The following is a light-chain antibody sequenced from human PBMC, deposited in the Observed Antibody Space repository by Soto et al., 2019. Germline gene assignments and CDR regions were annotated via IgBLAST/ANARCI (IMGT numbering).Light chain of an antibody. V-gene: IGKV3-11*01. Sequence: EIVLTQSPATLSLSPGERATLSCRASRSVSSYLAWYQQKPGQTPRLLIHDASNRATDIPVRFSGSGSGTDFTLTISSLEPEDFAVYYCQQRTNWPSSTFGQGTRLEIK. CDR2: DAS. J-gene: IGKJ5*01. CDR3: QQRTNWPSST. CDR1: RSVSSY.